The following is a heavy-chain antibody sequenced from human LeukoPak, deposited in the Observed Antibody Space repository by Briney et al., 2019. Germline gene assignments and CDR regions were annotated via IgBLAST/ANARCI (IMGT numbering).Heavy chain of an antibody. J-gene: IGHJ4*02. CDR2: IYTSGST. D-gene: IGHD3-22*01. V-gene: IGHV4-4*07. Sequence: SETLSLTCTVSGGSISSYYWSWIRQPAGKGLEWIGRIYTSGSTNYNPSLKSRATMSVDTSKNQFSLKLSSVTAADTAVYYCARDSNYDSSGYYSVSDYWGQGTLVTVSS. CDR1: GGSISSYY. CDR3: ARDSNYDSSGYYSVSDY.